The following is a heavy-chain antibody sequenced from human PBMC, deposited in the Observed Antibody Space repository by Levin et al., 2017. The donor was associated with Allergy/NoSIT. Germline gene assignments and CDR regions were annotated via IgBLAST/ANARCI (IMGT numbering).Heavy chain of an antibody. J-gene: IGHJ6*02. CDR1: GFTFSSYW. CDR3: AREGNSWPYYYYGMDV. Sequence: GGSLRLSCAASGFTFSSYWMHWVRQAPGKGLVWVSRINSDGSSTSYADSVKGRFTISRDNAKNTLYLQMNSLRAEDTAVYYCAREGNSWPYYYYGMDVWGQGTTVTVSS. D-gene: IGHD6-13*01. CDR2: INSDGSST. V-gene: IGHV3-74*01.